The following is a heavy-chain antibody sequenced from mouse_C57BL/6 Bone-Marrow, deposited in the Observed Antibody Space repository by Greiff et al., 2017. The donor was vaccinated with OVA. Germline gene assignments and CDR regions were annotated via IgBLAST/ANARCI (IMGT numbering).Heavy chain of an antibody. CDR3: ARDNWYGYFEV. CDR2: SSNRANDYST. CDR1: GFTFSDFY. V-gene: IGHV7-1*01. Sequence: EVKVVESGGGLVQSGRSLRLSCATSGFTFSDFYMEWVRQAPGKGLEWIAASSNRANDYSTEYSASVKGRFIVSRDTSPSILYLQMNALRAEDTAIYYGARDNWYGYFEVGGRGKAVTVSS. J-gene: IGHJ1*03. D-gene: IGHD4-1*01.